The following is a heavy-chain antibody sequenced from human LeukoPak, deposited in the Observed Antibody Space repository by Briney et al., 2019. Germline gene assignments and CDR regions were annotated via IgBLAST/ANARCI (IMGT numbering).Heavy chain of an antibody. V-gene: IGHV3-48*03. CDR2: ISSSGSTI. J-gene: IGHJ4*02. CDR1: GSTFSSYE. CDR3: ARDPGGPYYFDY. Sequence: GGSLRLSCAASGSTFSSYEMNWVRQAPGKGLEWVSYISSSGSTIYYADSVKGRFTISRDNAKNSLYLQMNSLRAEDTAVYYCARDPGGPYYFDYWGQGTLVTVSS. D-gene: IGHD3-16*01.